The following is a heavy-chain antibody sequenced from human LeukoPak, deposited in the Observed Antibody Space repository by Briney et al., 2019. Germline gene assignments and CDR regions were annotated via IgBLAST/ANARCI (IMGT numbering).Heavy chain of an antibody. Sequence: GGSLRLSCAASGFTVSSNYMNWVRQAPGKGLEWVSVIDSGDRTYYADSVEGRFTISRDNSKNTLYLQMNSLRAEDTAVYYCARDRRVRGVMWNSKSDGFDIWGQGTMVTVSS. D-gene: IGHD3-10*01. CDR2: IDSGDRT. V-gene: IGHV3-66*01. CDR3: ARDRRVRGVMWNSKSDGFDI. CDR1: GFTVSSNY. J-gene: IGHJ3*02.